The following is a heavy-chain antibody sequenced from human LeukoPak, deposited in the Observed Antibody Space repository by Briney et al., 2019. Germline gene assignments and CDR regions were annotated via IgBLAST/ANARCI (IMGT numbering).Heavy chain of an antibody. V-gene: IGHV3-23*01. Sequence: PGGSLRLSCAASGFTFTSYSMSLVRQAPGKGLEWVSAITASGGSTYYADSVKGRFTISRDNSKNTLYLQMDSLRAEDTALYCCAKHAARGTFDYWGQGTLVTVSS. CDR1: GFTFTSYS. CDR2: ITASGGST. CDR3: AKHAARGTFDY. J-gene: IGHJ4*02. D-gene: IGHD6-13*01.